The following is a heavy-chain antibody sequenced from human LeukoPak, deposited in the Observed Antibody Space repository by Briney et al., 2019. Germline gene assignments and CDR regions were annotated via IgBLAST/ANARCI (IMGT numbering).Heavy chain of an antibody. CDR2: ISSRGGTM. D-gene: IGHD5-24*01. CDR1: GFTFSNYE. CDR3: ARETGYNLND. V-gene: IGHV3-48*03. Sequence: PGGSLRLSCAASGFTFSNYEMNWVRQAPGKGLEWVSYISSRGGTMNYADSVKGRFTISRDNAKNSLYLQMNSLRAEDTAVYHCARETGYNLNDWGQGTLVTVSS. J-gene: IGHJ4*02.